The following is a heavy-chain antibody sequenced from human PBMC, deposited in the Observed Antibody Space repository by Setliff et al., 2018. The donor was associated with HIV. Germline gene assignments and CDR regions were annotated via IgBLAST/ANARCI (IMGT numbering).Heavy chain of an antibody. V-gene: IGHV4-34*01. Sequence: SETLSLTCAVYGGSFSGYYWSWIRQPPGKGLEWIGVINHSGSTNYKPSLKSRVTISVDMSKNQVSLKVSSVTAADTAVYYCARARYLTGADFAFWGPGTPVTVSS. J-gene: IGHJ4*02. D-gene: IGHD7-27*01. CDR1: GGSFSGYY. CDR2: INHSGST. CDR3: ARARYLTGADFAF.